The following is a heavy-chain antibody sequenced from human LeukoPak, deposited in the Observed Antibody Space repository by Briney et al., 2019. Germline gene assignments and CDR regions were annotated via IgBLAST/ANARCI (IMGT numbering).Heavy chain of an antibody. Sequence: PGGSLRLSCAASGFTFSSYWMHWVRQAPGKGLVWVSRIKTDGSSTNYADSVKGRFTISRDNSKNTLYLQMNSLRAGDTAVYYCANDILTGGDVWGKGTTVTVSS. V-gene: IGHV3-74*01. CDR1: GFTFSSYW. J-gene: IGHJ6*04. CDR3: ANDILTGGDV. D-gene: IGHD3-9*01. CDR2: IKTDGSST.